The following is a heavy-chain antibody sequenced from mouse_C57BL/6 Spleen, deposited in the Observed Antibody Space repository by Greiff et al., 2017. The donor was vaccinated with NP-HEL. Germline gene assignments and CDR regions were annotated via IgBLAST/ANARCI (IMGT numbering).Heavy chain of an antibody. J-gene: IGHJ2*01. Sequence: QVQLKESGAELVKPGASVKISCKASGYAFSSYWMNWVKQRPGKGLEWIGQIYPGDGDTNYNGKFKGKATLTADKSSSTAYMQLSSLTSEDSAVYFCARRGASYFDYWGQGTTLTVSS. CDR3: ARRGASYFDY. V-gene: IGHV1-80*01. CDR2: IYPGDGDT. D-gene: IGHD3-1*01. CDR1: GYAFSSYW.